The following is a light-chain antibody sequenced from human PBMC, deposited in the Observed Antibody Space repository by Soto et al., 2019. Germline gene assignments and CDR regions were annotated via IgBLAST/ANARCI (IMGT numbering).Light chain of an antibody. Sequence: DIQMTQFPSSLSASVGDRVTITCRASQGIRNDLAWYQQKPGKAPKRLIYAASSLQSGVPSRFSGSGSGTEFTPAISSLQPEDFATFYCLQHTTYRLTSGQGPKVEIK. V-gene: IGKV1-17*01. CDR3: LQHTTYRLT. CDR2: AAS. J-gene: IGKJ1*01. CDR1: QGIRND.